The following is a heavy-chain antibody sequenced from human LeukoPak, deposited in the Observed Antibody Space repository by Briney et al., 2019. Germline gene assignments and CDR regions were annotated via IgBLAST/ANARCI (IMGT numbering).Heavy chain of an antibody. V-gene: IGHV3-74*01. D-gene: IGHD3-22*01. CDR3: ARDQYYYDSSGPGGY. Sequence: GGSLRLSCAASGFTFNSYWMHWVRQAPGKGLVWVSRINSDGSGTSDADFVKGRFTISRDNSKNTLYLQMNSLRAEDTAVYYCARDQYYYDSSGPGGYWGQGTLVTVSS. CDR2: INSDGSGT. CDR1: GFTFNSYW. J-gene: IGHJ4*02.